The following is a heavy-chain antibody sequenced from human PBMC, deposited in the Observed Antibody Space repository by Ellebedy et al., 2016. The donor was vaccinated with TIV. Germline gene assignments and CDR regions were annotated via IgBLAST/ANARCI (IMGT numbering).Heavy chain of an antibody. CDR3: ASGWGTYDY. Sequence: PGGSLRPSCAASGFTFSSYSMNRVRQAPGKGLEGVGRIKREVDGGTTDYAAPVKDRFTIARDDSKSTVYLQMNSLKTEDTAVYYCASGWGTYDYWGQGTLVTVSS. V-gene: IGHV3-15*01. J-gene: IGHJ4*02. CDR1: GFTFSSYS. D-gene: IGHD3-16*01. CDR2: IKREVDGGTT.